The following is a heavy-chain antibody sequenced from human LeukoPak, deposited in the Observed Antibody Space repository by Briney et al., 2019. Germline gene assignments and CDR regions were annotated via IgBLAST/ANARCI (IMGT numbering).Heavy chain of an antibody. Sequence: QPGGSLRLSCAASGFTFSSYWMHWVHQAPGEGLVWVSRIKTDGSSTSYADSVQGRFTVSRDNGVNTLYLQMNSLRAEDTAVYYCARDPFGESTFWGRGILVTVSS. J-gene: IGHJ4*02. V-gene: IGHV3-74*01. D-gene: IGHD3-10*01. CDR1: GFTFSSYW. CDR3: ARDPFGESTF. CDR2: IKTDGSST.